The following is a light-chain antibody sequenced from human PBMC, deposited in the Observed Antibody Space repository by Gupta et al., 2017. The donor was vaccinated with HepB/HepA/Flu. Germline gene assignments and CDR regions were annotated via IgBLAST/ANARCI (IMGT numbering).Light chain of an antibody. Sequence: QSVLTQPPSVPAAPGQMVHISCSGSSSNIGNNFVSWYQQLPGTAPKLLIYDNNKRPSGIPDRFSGSKSGTSATLGITGLQTGDEADYYCGTWDSSLSGLVFGGGTKLTVL. J-gene: IGLJ2*01. CDR3: GTWDSSLSGLV. CDR1: SSNIGNNF. V-gene: IGLV1-51*01. CDR2: DNN.